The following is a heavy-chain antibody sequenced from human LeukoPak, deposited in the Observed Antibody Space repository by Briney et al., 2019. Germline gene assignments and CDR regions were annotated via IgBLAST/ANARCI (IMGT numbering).Heavy chain of an antibody. CDR2: IYYSGST. V-gene: IGHV4-39*01. Sequence: SGTLSLTCTVSGGSISSSSYYWGWIRQPPGKGLEWIGSIYYSGSTYYNPSLKSRVTISVDTSKNQFSLKLSSVTAADTAVYYCARSQVPFSMVRGVIVPYFDYWGQGTLVTVSS. CDR1: GGSISSSSYY. J-gene: IGHJ4*02. CDR3: ARSQVPFSMVRGVIVPYFDY. D-gene: IGHD3-10*01.